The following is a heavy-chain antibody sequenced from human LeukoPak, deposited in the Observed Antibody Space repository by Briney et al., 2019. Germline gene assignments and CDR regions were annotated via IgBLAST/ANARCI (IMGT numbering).Heavy chain of an antibody. CDR2: IHDSGST. J-gene: IGHJ6*02. Sequence: SETLSLTCTVSGDSISSGGYYWTWVRQHPGKGLEWIGNIHDSGSTYNNPSLKSRVHISLDTSKNQFSLKVSSVTAADTAVYYCARDGSGSGFSMDVWGQGTTVTVSS. V-gene: IGHV4-31*03. CDR3: ARDGSGSGFSMDV. D-gene: IGHD3-10*01. CDR1: GDSISSGGYY.